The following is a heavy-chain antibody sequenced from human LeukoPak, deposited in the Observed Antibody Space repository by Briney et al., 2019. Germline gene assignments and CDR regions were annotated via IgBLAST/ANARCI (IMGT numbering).Heavy chain of an antibody. CDR2: IYNSGST. CDR3: ARGNGPFDP. D-gene: IGHD2-8*01. Sequence: SGTLSLTCAVSGGSISSYNWWSWVRQPPGKGLEWTGEIYNSGSTNYNPSLKSRVTISVDNSKNQFSLKVSSVTAADTAVYYCARGNGPFDPWGQGTLVTVSS. V-gene: IGHV4-4*02. CDR1: GGSISSYNW. J-gene: IGHJ5*02.